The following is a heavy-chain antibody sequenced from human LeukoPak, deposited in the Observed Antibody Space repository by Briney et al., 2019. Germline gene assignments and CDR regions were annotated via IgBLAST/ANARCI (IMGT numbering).Heavy chain of an antibody. Sequence: GGSLRLSCSASGFTFSSYAMYWVRQAPGKGLEYVSAISTNGGSTYYANSVKGRFTISRDNSKNTLYLQMGSLRAEDMAVYYCAGGSSWYRGIDYWGQGTLVTVSS. V-gene: IGHV3-64*01. D-gene: IGHD6-13*01. CDR2: ISTNGGST. J-gene: IGHJ4*02. CDR1: GFTFSSYA. CDR3: AGGSSWYRGIDY.